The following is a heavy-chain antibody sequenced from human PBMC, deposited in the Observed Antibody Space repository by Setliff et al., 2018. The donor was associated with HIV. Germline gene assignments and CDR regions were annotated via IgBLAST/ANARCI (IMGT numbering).Heavy chain of an antibody. J-gene: IGHJ4*02. D-gene: IGHD3-9*01. CDR2: ISPNMGDT. V-gene: IGHV1-2*06. Sequence: SVKVSCKASGYTFTGHHIQWMRQAPGQGLEWMGRISPNMGDTQYAQKFQGRIIMTRDTSINTVYMELSSLTSDDTALYYCARQDIPTGYYLFDYWGQGTQVTVSS. CDR1: GYTFTGHH. CDR3: ARQDIPTGYYLFDY.